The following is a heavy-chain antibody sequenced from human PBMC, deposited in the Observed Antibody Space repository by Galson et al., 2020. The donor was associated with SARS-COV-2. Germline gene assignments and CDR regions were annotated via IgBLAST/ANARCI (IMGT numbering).Heavy chain of an antibody. D-gene: IGHD5-18*01. CDR2: ISSSSSYI. V-gene: IGHV3-21*01. CDR1: GFTFSSYS. CDR3: AREVDTAMVMFDY. Sequence: GGSLRLSCAASGFTFSSYSMNWVRQAPGKGLEWVSSISSSSSYIYYADSVKGRFTISRDNAKNSLYLQMNSLRAEDTAVYYCAREVDTAMVMFDYWGQGTLVTVSS. J-gene: IGHJ4*02.